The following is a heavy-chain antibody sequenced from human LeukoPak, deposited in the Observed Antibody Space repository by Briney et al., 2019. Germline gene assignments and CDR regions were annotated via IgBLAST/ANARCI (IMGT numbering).Heavy chain of an antibody. CDR2: ISYDGSNK. J-gene: IGHJ3*01. Sequence: GGSLRLSCAASGFTLSSYVMHWVRQAPGKGLEWVAVISYDGSNKYYADSVKGRFTISRDNSKNTLYLQMNSLRAEDTAVYYCAKFFTGEYVRAFDVWGQGTMVTVSS. CDR1: GFTLSSYV. CDR3: AKFFTGEYVRAFDV. D-gene: IGHD3-10*02. V-gene: IGHV3-30*18.